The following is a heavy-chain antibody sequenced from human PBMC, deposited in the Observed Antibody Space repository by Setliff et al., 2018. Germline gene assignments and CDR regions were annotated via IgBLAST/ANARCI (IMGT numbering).Heavy chain of an antibody. D-gene: IGHD2-21*02. CDR3: AKANAMVVTSHSYGMDV. V-gene: IGHV3-30*02. CDR2: IRYNGNNQ. Sequence: GESLRLSCAASGFTFSGFGMHWVRQAPGKGLEWVAFIRYNGNNQYYSDSVKGRFTTSRDNSKNTLNLQMNGLRAEDTAVYYCAKANAMVVTSHSYGMDVWGQGTTVTAS. CDR1: GFTFSGFG. J-gene: IGHJ6*02.